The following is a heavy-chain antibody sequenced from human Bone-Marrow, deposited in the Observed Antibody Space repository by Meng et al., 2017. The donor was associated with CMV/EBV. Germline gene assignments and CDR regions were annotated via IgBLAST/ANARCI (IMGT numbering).Heavy chain of an antibody. CDR3: ARAGGSGFLEWLSLDY. D-gene: IGHD3-3*01. CDR1: GGSISSYY. Sequence: SETLSLTCTVSGGSISSYYWSWIRRPPGKGLEWIGYIYYSGSTNYNPSLKSRVTISVDTSKNQFSLKLSSVTAADTAVYYCARAGGSGFLEWLSLDYWGQGTLVTVSS. V-gene: IGHV4-59*01. J-gene: IGHJ4*02. CDR2: IYYSGST.